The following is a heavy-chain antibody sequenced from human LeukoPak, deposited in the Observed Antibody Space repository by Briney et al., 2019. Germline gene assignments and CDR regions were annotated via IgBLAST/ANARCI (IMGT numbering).Heavy chain of an antibody. D-gene: IGHD2-15*01. Sequence: GGSLRLSCAASGFTFSSYWMSWVRQAPGKGLEWVAVISYDGSNKYYADSVKGRFTISRDNSKNTLYLQMNSLRAEDTAVYYCARVVVQNLNYFDYWGQGTLVTVSS. CDR2: ISYDGSNK. CDR1: GFTFSSYW. CDR3: ARVVVQNLNYFDY. V-gene: IGHV3-30-3*01. J-gene: IGHJ4*02.